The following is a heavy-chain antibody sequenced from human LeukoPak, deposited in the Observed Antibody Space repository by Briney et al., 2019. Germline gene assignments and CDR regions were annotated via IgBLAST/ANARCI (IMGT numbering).Heavy chain of an antibody. D-gene: IGHD3-22*01. CDR2: IHYSGST. CDR1: GGSISSDY. J-gene: IGHJ4*02. V-gene: IGHV4-59*01. Sequence: SETLSLTCTVSGGSISSDYWSWIRRSPGKGLEWIGYIHYSGSTSYNPSLTSRVTISVDTSKNQFSLKLSSVTAADTAVYYCARLYYHDSSGYPYFDYWGQGTLVTVSS. CDR3: ARLYYHDSSGYPYFDY.